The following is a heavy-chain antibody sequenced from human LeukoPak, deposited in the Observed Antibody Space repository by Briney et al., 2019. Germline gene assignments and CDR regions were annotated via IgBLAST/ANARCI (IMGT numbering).Heavy chain of an antibody. J-gene: IGHJ3*02. CDR3: AKDGGSDPDSFDI. V-gene: IGHV3-21*01. CDR1: GFTFSSYT. Sequence: PGGSLRLSCAASGFTFSSYTRNWVRQAPGKGLEWVSSITSSSSYIYYADSVMGRFTISRDNANNSLYLQMNSLRAEDTAVYYCAKDGGSDPDSFDIWGQGTMVTVSS. D-gene: IGHD2-15*01. CDR2: ITSSSSYI.